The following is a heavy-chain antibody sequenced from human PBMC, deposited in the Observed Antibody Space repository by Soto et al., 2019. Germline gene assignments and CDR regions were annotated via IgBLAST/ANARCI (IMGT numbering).Heavy chain of an antibody. Sequence: SETLSLTCTVSGGSISSGDCYWSWIRQPPGKGLEWIGYIYYSGSTYYNPSLKSRVTISVDTSKNQFSLKLSSVTAADTAVYYCARGLSFWTIEAAAVFDYWGQGTLVTVSS. V-gene: IGHV4-30-4*01. CDR2: IYYSGST. J-gene: IGHJ4*02. D-gene: IGHD6-13*01. CDR3: ARGLSFWTIEAAAVFDY. CDR1: GGSISSGDCY.